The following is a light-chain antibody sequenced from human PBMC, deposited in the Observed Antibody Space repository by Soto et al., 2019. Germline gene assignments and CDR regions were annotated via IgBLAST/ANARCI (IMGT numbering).Light chain of an antibody. V-gene: IGKV3-11*01. CDR1: QSVSSY. J-gene: IGKJ2*01. CDR2: DAS. Sequence: PGERATLSCRASQSVSSYLAWYQQKPGQAPRLLIYDASNRATGIPARFSGSGSGTDFTLTISSLEPEDFAVYYCQQRSNWPPNTFGQGTKVDIK. CDR3: QQRSNWPPNT.